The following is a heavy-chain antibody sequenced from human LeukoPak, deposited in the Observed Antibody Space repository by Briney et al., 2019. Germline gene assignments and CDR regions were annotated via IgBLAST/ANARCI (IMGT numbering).Heavy chain of an antibody. J-gene: IGHJ4*02. V-gene: IGHV1-18*01. Sequence: ASXXVSCKASGYTFTSYGISWVRQAPGQGLEWMGWISAYNGNTNYAQKLQGRVTMTTDTYKSKDYMELRSLRSDDTAVYYCARVDRWELLPTLDYWGQGTLVTVSS. CDR2: ISAYNGNT. CDR3: ARVDRWELLPTLDY. D-gene: IGHD1-26*01. CDR1: GYTFTSYG.